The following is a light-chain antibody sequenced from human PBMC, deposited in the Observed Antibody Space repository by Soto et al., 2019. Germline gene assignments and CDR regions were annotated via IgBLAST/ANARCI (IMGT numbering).Light chain of an antibody. CDR1: RSFASSY. CDR3: QQCSDWPLT. V-gene: IGKV3-11*01. CDR2: AAS. J-gene: IGKJ4*01. Sequence: EIVLTQSPATLSLSPGERATLSCRASRSFASSYLAWYQHKPGQAPRLLIYAASNRATGIPARFSGSGSGTDFTLTISSLEPEDFAVYYCQQCSDWPLTFGGGTKVDIK.